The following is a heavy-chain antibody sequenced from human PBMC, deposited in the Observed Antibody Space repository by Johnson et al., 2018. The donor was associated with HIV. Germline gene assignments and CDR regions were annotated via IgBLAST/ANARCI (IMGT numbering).Heavy chain of an antibody. CDR1: GFTFSSYD. Sequence: QLVESGGGLVQPGGSLRLSCAASGFTFSSYDMHWVRQATGKGLEWVSAIGTAGDTYYPGYVKGRFTISRENAKNSLYLQMNSLRAGDTAVYYCARDKGRGAFDIWGQGTMVTVSS. CDR3: ARDKGRGAFDI. J-gene: IGHJ3*02. D-gene: IGHD3-10*01. CDR2: IGTAGDT. V-gene: IGHV3-13*01.